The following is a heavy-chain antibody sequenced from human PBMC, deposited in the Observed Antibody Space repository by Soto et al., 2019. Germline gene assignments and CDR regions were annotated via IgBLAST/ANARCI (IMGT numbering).Heavy chain of an antibody. CDR2: IRSKANSYAT. CDR3: TRRRDSSSPGAYYYYYGMDV. CDR1: GFTFSGSA. D-gene: IGHD6-6*01. J-gene: IGHJ6*02. Sequence: GGSLRLSCAASGFTFSGSAMHWVRQASGKGLEWVGRIRSKANSYATAYAASMKGRFTISRDDSKNTAYLQMNSLKTEDTAVYYCTRRRDSSSPGAYYYYYGMDVWGQGTTVTVSS. V-gene: IGHV3-73*01.